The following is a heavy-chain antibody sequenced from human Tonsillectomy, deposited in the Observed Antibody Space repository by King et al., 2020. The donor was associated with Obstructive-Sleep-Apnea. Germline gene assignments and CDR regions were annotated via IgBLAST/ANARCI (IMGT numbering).Heavy chain of an antibody. CDR2: ISGSGGST. D-gene: IGHD2-2*01. CDR3: AKGPGQCSSTRCYYYYYYGMDA. Sequence: VQLVESGGGLVQPGGSLRLSCAASGFTFSSYAMSWVRQAPGKGLEWVSAISGSGGSTYYADSVKGRFTISRDNSKNTLYLQMNSLRAEDTAVYYCAKGPGQCSSTRCYYYYYYGMDAWGHGTTVTVSS. CDR1: GFTFSSYA. V-gene: IGHV3-23*04. J-gene: IGHJ6*02.